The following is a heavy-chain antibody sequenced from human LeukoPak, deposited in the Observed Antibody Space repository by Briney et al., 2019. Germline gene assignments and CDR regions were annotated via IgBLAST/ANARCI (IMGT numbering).Heavy chain of an antibody. CDR2: INPNSGGT. J-gene: IGHJ3*02. V-gene: IGHV1-2*02. D-gene: IGHD7-27*01. Sequence: ASVKVSCKASGYTFTGYYMHWVRQAPGQGLEWMGWINPNSGGTNYAQKFQGRVTMTRDTSISTAYMELSRLRSDDTAVYYCAREPLTGDGAFDIWGQGTMVTVSS. CDR1: GYTFTGYY. CDR3: AREPLTGDGAFDI.